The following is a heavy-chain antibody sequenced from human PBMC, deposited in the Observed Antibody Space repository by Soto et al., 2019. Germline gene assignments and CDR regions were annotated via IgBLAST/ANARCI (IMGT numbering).Heavy chain of an antibody. CDR3: AKSDDSTSYTLDL. CDR2: MNPRSGGT. V-gene: IGHV1-2*02. J-gene: IGHJ5*02. D-gene: IGHD3-16*01. Sequence: GASVKVSCKASGYTFTNYYMHWVRQAPVQGLEWMGWMNPRSGGTKYAQAFQDRVTMTRDASISKAYMEVTSLRDGDTAVYFCAKSDDSTSYTLDLWGRGTLVTLSS. CDR1: GYTFTNYY.